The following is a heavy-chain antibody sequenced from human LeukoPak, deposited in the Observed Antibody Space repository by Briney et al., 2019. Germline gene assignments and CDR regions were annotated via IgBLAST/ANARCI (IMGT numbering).Heavy chain of an antibody. CDR2: IKSDGST. CDR3: ARAPSEIGGYYPEYFRH. Sequence: GGSLRLSCAASGFTFNSYWMHWVRQAPGKGLVWVSRIKSDGSTRYADSVKGRFTISRDNAKNTVSLQMTSLRAEDTGVYYCARAPSEIGGYYPEYFRHWGQGTVVIVSS. D-gene: IGHD3-22*01. J-gene: IGHJ1*01. V-gene: IGHV3-74*01. CDR1: GFTFNSYW.